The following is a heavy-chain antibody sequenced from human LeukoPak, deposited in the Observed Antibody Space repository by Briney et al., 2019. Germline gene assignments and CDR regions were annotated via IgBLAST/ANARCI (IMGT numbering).Heavy chain of an antibody. CDR2: IIPIFGTA. V-gene: IGHV1-69*13. J-gene: IGHJ6*02. D-gene: IGHD6-6*01. Sequence: LWASVKVSCKASGGTFSSYAISWVRQAPGQGLEWMGGIIPIFGTANYAQKFQGRVTITADESTSTAYMELSSLRSEDTAVYYCTRGSSLGYYYGMDVWGQGTTVSVSS. CDR3: TRGSSLGYYYGMDV. CDR1: GGTFSSYA.